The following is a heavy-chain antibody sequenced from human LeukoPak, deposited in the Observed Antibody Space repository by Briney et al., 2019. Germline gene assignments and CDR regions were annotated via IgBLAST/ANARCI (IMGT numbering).Heavy chain of an antibody. CDR2: IYTSGST. V-gene: IGHV4-4*08. J-gene: IGHJ6*03. CDR1: GGSFSGYY. CDR3: ARADSSSPHYCYYYMDV. D-gene: IGHD6-6*01. Sequence: PSETLSLTCAVYGGSFSGYYWSWIRRPPGKGLEWIGRIYTSGSTNYNPSLKSRVTISVDTSKNQFSLKLSSVTAADTAVYYCARADSSSPHYCYYYMDVWGKGTTVTVSS.